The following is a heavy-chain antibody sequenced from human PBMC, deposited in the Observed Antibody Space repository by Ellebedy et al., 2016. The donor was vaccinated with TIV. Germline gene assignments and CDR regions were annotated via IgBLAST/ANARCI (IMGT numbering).Heavy chain of an antibody. CDR3: ARAVGYSSGWWEY. J-gene: IGHJ4*02. CDR2: TYYRSKWYN. D-gene: IGHD6-19*01. CDR1: GDSVSSNSAA. V-gene: IGHV6-1*01. Sequence: MPSETLSLTCAISGDSVSSNSAAWNWIRQSSSRGLEWLGRTYYRSKWYNEYAESVKSRITINPDTSKNQFSLQLNSVTPEDTAVYYCARAVGYSSGWWEYWGQGTLVTVSS.